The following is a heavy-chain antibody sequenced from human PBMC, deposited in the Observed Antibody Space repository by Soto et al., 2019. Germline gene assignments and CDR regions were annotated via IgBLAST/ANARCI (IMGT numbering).Heavy chain of an antibody. CDR1: GGTFSSYA. CDR3: AKRIAARPSYYYYGMDV. V-gene: IGHV1-69*13. Sequence: SVKVSCKASGGTFSSYAISWVRQAPGQGLQWMGGIIPIFGTANYAQKFQGRVTITADESTSTAYMELSSLRSEDTAVYYCAKRIAARPSYYYYGMDVWGQGTTVTVSS. D-gene: IGHD6-6*01. CDR2: IIPIFGTA. J-gene: IGHJ6*02.